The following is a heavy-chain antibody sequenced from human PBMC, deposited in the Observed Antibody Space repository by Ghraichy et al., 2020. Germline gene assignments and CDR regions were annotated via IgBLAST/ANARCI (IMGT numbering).Heavy chain of an antibody. D-gene: IGHD3-10*01. J-gene: IGHJ3*01. Sequence: SETLSLTCTVSGASISSYDWSWSRQPAGKGMEWIGRIYSGGSTNYDPSLKLRVTMSVDTSKSQFSLRLSSVTGADTAVYYCAREQVWFGDLNGAFDVWGQGKVGTAAS. CDR1: GASISSYD. CDR2: IYSGGST. CDR3: AREQVWFGDLNGAFDV. V-gene: IGHV4-4*07.